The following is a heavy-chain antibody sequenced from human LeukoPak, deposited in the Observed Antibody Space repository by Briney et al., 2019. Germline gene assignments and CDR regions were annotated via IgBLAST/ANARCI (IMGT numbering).Heavy chain of an antibody. CDR2: IYYSGSA. D-gene: IGHD3-3*01. V-gene: IGHV4-39*01. Sequence: PSETLSLTCTVSGDSISSSSSHWGWIRQPPGKGLEWIGSIYYSGSAYYNPSLKSRVTISVDASKNQFSLKLSSVTAADTAVYYCARGDTYYDFWSGYYTTKTYFDYWGQGTLVTVSS. CDR1: GDSISSSSSH. J-gene: IGHJ4*02. CDR3: ARGDTYYDFWSGYYTTKTYFDY.